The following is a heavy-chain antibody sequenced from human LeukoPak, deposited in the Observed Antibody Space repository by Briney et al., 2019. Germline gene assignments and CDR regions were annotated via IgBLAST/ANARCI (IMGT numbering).Heavy chain of an antibody. V-gene: IGHV4-38-2*02. CDR1: GYSISSGYY. CDR3: ARDLPYMDV. J-gene: IGHJ6*03. Sequence: SETLSLTCTVSGYSISSGYYWGWIRQPPGKGLEWIGSIYHSGSTYYNPSLKSRVTTSVDTSKNQFSLKLSSVTAADTAVYYCARDLPYMDVWGEGTTVTVSS. CDR2: IYHSGST.